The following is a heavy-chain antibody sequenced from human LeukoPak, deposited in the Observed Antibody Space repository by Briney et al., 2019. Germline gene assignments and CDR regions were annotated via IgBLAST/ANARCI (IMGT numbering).Heavy chain of an antibody. Sequence: GGSLRLSCAASEFTFSSYWMSWVRQAPGKGLEWVTTIKQDGSERYYVDSVKGRFTISRDNANNFLYLQMNSLRAEDTAVYYCARTRAKYYLDSWGQGTLVAVSS. V-gene: IGHV3-7*05. CDR1: EFTFSSYW. CDR2: IKQDGSER. D-gene: IGHD3-10*01. CDR3: ARTRAKYYLDS. J-gene: IGHJ4*02.